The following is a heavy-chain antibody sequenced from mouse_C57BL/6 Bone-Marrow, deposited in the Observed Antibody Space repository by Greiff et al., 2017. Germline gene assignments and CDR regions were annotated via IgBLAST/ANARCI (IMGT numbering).Heavy chain of an antibody. CDR3: ARRGIYDYDGFAY. J-gene: IGHJ3*01. CDR2: IYPGDGDT. V-gene: IGHV1-80*01. D-gene: IGHD2-4*01. CDR1: GYAFSSYS. Sequence: VQLQQSGAELVKPGASVKISCKASGYAFSSYSMNWVKQRPGKGLEWIGQIYPGDGDTNYNGKFKGKATLTADKSSSTAYMQLSSLTSEDSAVYFCARRGIYDYDGFAYWGQGTLVTVSA.